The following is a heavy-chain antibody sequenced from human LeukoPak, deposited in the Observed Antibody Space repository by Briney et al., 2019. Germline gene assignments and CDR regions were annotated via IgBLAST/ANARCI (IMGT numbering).Heavy chain of an antibody. V-gene: IGHV3-23*01. J-gene: IGHJ4*02. Sequence: GGSLRLSCAASGFAFNNYAMTWVRQAPGKGLEWVSSINDNGGQRHYADPVKGRFTISRDNSKNTLFLQMDGLRAEDTAVYYCAKTQWKVGATDYFDYWGQGILVTVSS. CDR2: INDNGGQR. CDR3: AKTQWKVGATDYFDY. D-gene: IGHD1-26*01. CDR1: GFAFNNYA.